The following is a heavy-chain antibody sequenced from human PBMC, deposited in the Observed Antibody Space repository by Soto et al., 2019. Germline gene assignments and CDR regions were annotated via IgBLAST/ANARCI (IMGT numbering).Heavy chain of an antibody. CDR1: GGSISSGGYY. J-gene: IGHJ4*02. CDR2: IYYSGST. CDR3: ARTNNWDFDY. Sequence: PSETLSLTCTVSGGSISSGGYYWSWIRQHPGKGLEWIGYIYYSGSTYYNPSLKSRVTISVDTPKNQFSLKLSSVTAADTAVYYCARTNNWDFDYWGQGTLVTVSS. V-gene: IGHV4-31*03. D-gene: IGHD1-20*01.